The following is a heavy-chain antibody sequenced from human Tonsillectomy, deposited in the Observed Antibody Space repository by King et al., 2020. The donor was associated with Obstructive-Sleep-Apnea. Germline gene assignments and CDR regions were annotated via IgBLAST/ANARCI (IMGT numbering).Heavy chain of an antibody. CDR1: GESISSHTST. CDR3: VRLIEAENFYTYAMDV. V-gene: IGHV6-1*01. CDR2: TYYRSKWFH. Sequence: VQLQQSGPGLVKPSQTLSLTCAISGESISSHTSTWNWIRQSPSRGLEWLGRTYYRSKWFHDYAVSVKSRITINSDTPKNQFSLQLSSVTPEDTAVYYCVRLIEAENFYTYAMDVWGQGTTVTVSS. J-gene: IGHJ6*02. D-gene: IGHD6-25*01.